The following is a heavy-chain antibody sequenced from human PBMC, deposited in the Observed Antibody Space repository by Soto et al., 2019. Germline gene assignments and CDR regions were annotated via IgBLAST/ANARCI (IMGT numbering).Heavy chain of an antibody. CDR1: GFTFSSYS. J-gene: IGHJ6*03. CDR2: ISSSSSTI. Sequence: PGGSLRLFCADSGFTFSSYSMNWVRQAPGKGLEWVSYISSSSSTIYYADSVKGRFTISRDNAKNSLYLQMNSLRAEDTAVYYCARPYCSGGSCYSVKYYYYMDVWGKGTTVTVSS. V-gene: IGHV3-48*01. D-gene: IGHD2-15*01. CDR3: ARPYCSGGSCYSVKYYYYMDV.